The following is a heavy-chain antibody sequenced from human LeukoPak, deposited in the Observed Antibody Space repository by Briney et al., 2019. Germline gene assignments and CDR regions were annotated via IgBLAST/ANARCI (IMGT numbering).Heavy chain of an antibody. Sequence: GESLKISCAASGFTFSGYAMSWVRQAPGKGLEWVSAISDSGGSTYYADSVKGRFTISRDNSKNTLYLQMNSLRAEDTAVYYCAKDPPQGHSSSWYWLYFDLWGRGTLVSVSS. V-gene: IGHV3-23*01. J-gene: IGHJ2*01. CDR2: ISDSGGST. CDR3: AKDPPQGHSSSWYWLYFDL. CDR1: GFTFSGYA. D-gene: IGHD6-13*01.